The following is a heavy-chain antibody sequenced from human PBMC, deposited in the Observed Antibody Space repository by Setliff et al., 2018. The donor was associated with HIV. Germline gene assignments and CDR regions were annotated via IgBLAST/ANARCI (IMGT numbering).Heavy chain of an antibody. Sequence: PGGSLRLSCEGSGFNFNYYAMHWVRQAPGKGLEWVSGITWQGGVLGYADSVKGRFTISRDNVGNSLYLQMNSLTTEDTASYFCVKGGALAGQFYYYMDVWGRGTTVTVSS. CDR3: VKGGALAGQFYYYMDV. CDR1: GFNFNYYA. CDR2: ITWQGGVL. J-gene: IGHJ6*03. V-gene: IGHV3-9*01. D-gene: IGHD6-19*01.